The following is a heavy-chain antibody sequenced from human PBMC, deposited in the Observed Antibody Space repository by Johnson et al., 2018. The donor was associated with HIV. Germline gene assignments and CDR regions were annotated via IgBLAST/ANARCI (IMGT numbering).Heavy chain of an antibody. CDR1: GFTFSSYA. CDR3: ARDRHSSSFDAFDI. CDR2: ISGSTGRT. D-gene: IGHD6-6*01. V-gene: IGHV3-23*04. Sequence: VQLVESGGGLVQPGGSLRLSCAASGFTFSSYAMSWVRQTPGKGLEWVSLISGSTGRTNYADSVKGRFTISRDNSKNTLYLQMSSLRAEDTAVYYCARDRHSSSFDAFDIWGQGTMVTVSS. J-gene: IGHJ3*02.